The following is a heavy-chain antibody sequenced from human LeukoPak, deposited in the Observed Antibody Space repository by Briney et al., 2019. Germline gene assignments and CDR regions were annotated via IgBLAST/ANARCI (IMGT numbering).Heavy chain of an antibody. V-gene: IGHV3-23*01. CDR3: ARHTDGSGNQGDY. CDR2: ISGSGDAT. CDR1: GFTFSDYA. J-gene: IGHJ4*02. Sequence: PGGSLRLSCVASGFTFSDYAMAWVRQAPGKGLEWVSVISGSGDATYYIDSVKGRFTISRDNSRDTLYLQMNSLNAEDTAMYYCARHTDGSGNQGDYWGQGTLVTVSS. D-gene: IGHD3-10*01.